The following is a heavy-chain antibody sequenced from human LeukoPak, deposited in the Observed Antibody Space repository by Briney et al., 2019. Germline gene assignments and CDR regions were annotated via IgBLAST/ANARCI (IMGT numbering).Heavy chain of an antibody. CDR2: ISGSGGST. J-gene: IGHJ4*02. CDR1: GFTFGSYA. Sequence: GGSLRLSCAASGFTFGSYAMSWVRQAPGKGLEWVSAISGSGGSTYYADSVKGRFTISRDNSKNTLYLQMNSLRAEDTAVYYCAKKGYSSSWYSSSLVDYWGQGTLVTVSS. D-gene: IGHD6-13*01. CDR3: AKKGYSSSWYSSSLVDY. V-gene: IGHV3-23*01.